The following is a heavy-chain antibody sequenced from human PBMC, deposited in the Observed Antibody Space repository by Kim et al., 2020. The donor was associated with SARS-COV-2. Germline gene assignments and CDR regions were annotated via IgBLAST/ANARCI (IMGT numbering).Heavy chain of an antibody. CDR2: IYYSGST. D-gene: IGHD3-10*01. J-gene: IGHJ4*02. Sequence: SETLSLTCTVSGGSISSYYWSWIRQPPGKGLEWIGYIYYSGSTNYNPSLKSRVTISVDTSKNQFSLKLSSVTAADTAVYYCARDGGSGSYLWPRPFDYWGQGTLVTVSS. CDR3: ARDGGSGSYLWPRPFDY. CDR1: GGSISSYY. V-gene: IGHV4-59*01.